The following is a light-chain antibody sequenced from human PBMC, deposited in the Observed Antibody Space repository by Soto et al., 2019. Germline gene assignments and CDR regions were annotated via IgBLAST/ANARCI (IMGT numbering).Light chain of an antibody. CDR2: DVS. J-gene: IGLJ1*01. CDR3: CSYTNSAYV. CDR1: SSDVGAYNY. V-gene: IGLV2-11*01. Sequence: QSVLTQPRSVSGSPGQSVTISCTGTSSDVGAYNYVSWYQQHPAKAPNLMIYDVSKRPSGVPDRFSGSKSGNTAPLTISGLQAEDEGDYYCCSYTNSAYVFGTGTKVTVL.